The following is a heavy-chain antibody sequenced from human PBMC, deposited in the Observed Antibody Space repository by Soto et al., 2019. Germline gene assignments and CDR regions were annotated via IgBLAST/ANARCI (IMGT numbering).Heavy chain of an antibody. Sequence: GESLKISCKGSGYTFTSSWIAWVRQMPGKGLEWMGIIYPGDSDTRYSPSFQGQVTISADKSSSPAYLQWTSLKASDTAIYYCATRGTYYYYFDFWGQGTPVTVSS. CDR3: ATRGTYYYYFDF. J-gene: IGHJ4*02. CDR2: IYPGDSDT. V-gene: IGHV5-51*01. D-gene: IGHD3-22*01. CDR1: GYTFTSSW.